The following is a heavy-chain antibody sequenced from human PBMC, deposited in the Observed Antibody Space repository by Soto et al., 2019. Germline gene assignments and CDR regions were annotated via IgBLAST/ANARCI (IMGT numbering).Heavy chain of an antibody. CDR2: ISGSGGST. CDR3: AKDRGVAAAGLPANWFVP. Sequence: GGSLRLSCAASGFTFSSYAMSWVRQAPGKGLEWVSAISGSGGSTYYADSVKGRFTISRDNSKNTLYLQMNSLRAEDTAVYYCAKDRGVAAAGLPANWFVPWGQGTLVTVSS. J-gene: IGHJ5*02. V-gene: IGHV3-23*01. D-gene: IGHD6-13*01. CDR1: GFTFSSYA.